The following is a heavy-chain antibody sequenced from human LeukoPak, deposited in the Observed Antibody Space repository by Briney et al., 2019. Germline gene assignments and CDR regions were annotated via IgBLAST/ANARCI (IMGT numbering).Heavy chain of an antibody. Sequence: GSLRLSCAASGFTFDDYAMHWVRQAPGKGLEWVSLISWDGGSTYYADSVKGRFTISRDNSKNSLYLQMNSLRAEDTALYYCAKDMGDGYNVNYNYMDVWGKGTTVTVSS. CDR1: GFTFDDYA. V-gene: IGHV3-43D*03. CDR2: ISWDGGST. CDR3: AKDMGDGYNVNYNYMDV. D-gene: IGHD5-24*01. J-gene: IGHJ6*03.